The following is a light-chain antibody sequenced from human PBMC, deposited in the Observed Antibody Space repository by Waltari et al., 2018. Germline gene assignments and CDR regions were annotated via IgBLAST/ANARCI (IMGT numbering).Light chain of an antibody. CDR3: QQYSSLPLT. V-gene: IGKV1-33*01. CDR1: QDIRKN. CDR2: DAS. Sequence: DIQMTQSPSSLSASVGDRVTITCQASQDIRKNLNWFQQKPGKAPQVLIFDASSSQAVVPSRFSGSGSGTHFAFTISSLQPEDIGTYYCQQYSSLPLTFGGGTRVEIK. J-gene: IGKJ4*01.